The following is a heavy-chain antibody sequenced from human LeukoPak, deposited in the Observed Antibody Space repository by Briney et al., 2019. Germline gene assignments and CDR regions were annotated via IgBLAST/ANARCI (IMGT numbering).Heavy chain of an antibody. CDR1: GGSISSYY. D-gene: IGHD2-2*01. Sequence: SETLSLTCTVSGGSISSYYWSWIRQPAGKGLEWIGRIYTSGSTNYNPSLKSRVTMSVDTSKNQFSLKLSSVTAADTAVYYCAREGGNGIVVVPAAFDYWGQGTLVTVSS. CDR2: IYTSGST. J-gene: IGHJ4*02. CDR3: AREGGNGIVVVPAAFDY. V-gene: IGHV4-4*07.